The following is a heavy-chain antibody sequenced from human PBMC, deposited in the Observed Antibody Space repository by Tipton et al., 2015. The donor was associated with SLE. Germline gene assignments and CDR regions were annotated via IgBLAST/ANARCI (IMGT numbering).Heavy chain of an antibody. J-gene: IGHJ4*02. D-gene: IGHD2/OR15-2a*01. CDR1: GGSISSGGYS. Sequence: TLSLTCAVSGGSISSGGYSWSWIRQPPGKGLEWIGYIYHSGSTYYNPSLKSRVTISVDRSKNQFSLKLSSVTAADTAVYYCARGEGEYGWVDYWGQGTLVTVSS. CDR3: ARGEGEYGWVDY. CDR2: IYHSGST. V-gene: IGHV4-30-2*01.